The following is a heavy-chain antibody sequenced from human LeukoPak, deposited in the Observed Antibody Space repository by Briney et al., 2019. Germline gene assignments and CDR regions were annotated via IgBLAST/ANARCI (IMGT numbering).Heavy chain of an antibody. CDR3: ARAYGGYYFDY. D-gene: IGHD4/OR15-4a*01. Sequence: PGGSLRLSCAASGFTVSGNYVTWVRQAPGKWLEWVAFIYSGGNTYYADSVKGRFTISRDNSKNTLYLQMNSLRAEDTAVYYCARAYGGYYFDYWGQGTLVTVSS. V-gene: IGHV3-53*01. CDR2: IYSGGNT. CDR1: GFTVSGNY. J-gene: IGHJ4*02.